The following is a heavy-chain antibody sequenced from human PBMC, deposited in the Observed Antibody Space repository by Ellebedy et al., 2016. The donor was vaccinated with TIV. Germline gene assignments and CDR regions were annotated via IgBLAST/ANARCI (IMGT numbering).Heavy chain of an antibody. J-gene: IGHJ4*02. CDR1: GFTFSSYG. V-gene: IGHV3-30*19. CDR3: ARESSGYASYFDY. CDR2: ISYDGSNK. Sequence: PGVSLRLSCAASGFTFSSYGMHWVRQAPGKGLEWVAVISYDGSNKYYADSVKGRFTISRDNSKNTLYLQMNSLRAEDTAVYYCARESSGYASYFDYWGQGTLVTVSS. D-gene: IGHD5-12*01.